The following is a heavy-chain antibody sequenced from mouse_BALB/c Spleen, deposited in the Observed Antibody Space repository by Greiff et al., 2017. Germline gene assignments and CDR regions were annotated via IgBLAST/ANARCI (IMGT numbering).Heavy chain of an antibody. CDR1: GFTFSSYA. V-gene: IGHV5-6-5*01. CDR2: ISSGGST. Sequence: EVHLVESGGGLVKPGGSLKLSCAASGFTFSSYAMSWVRQTPEKRLEWVASISSGGSTYYPDSVKGRFTISRDNARNILYLQMSSLRSEDTAMYYCARAYGDYWGQGTTLTVSS. CDR3: ARAYGDY. D-gene: IGHD1-1*01. J-gene: IGHJ2*01.